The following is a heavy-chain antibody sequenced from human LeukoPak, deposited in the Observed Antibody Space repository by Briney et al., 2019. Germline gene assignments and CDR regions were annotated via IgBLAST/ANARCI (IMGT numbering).Heavy chain of an antibody. D-gene: IGHD3-3*01. Sequence: GGSLRLSCAASGFTFSSYGMHWVRQAPGKGLEWVAFIRYDGSNKYYADSVKGRFTISRDNSKNTLYLQMNSLRAEDTAVYYCARETYYDFWSGYYNGDFDYWGQGTLVTVSS. CDR1: GFTFSSYG. V-gene: IGHV3-30*02. J-gene: IGHJ4*02. CDR3: ARETYYDFWSGYYNGDFDY. CDR2: IRYDGSNK.